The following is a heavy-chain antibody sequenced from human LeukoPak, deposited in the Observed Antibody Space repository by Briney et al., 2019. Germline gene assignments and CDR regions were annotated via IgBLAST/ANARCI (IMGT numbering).Heavy chain of an antibody. V-gene: IGHV3-23*01. D-gene: IGHD6-19*01. CDR1: GFTFSTYS. Sequence: QPGGSLRLSCVASGFTFSTYSMTWVRQAPGKGLEWVSSIYGNGERTFYADSVKGRFTIFRDNSKNTLYLEMLGLRPEDTAVYYCAKDVVPDSGWGLDYWGQGTLVTVSS. CDR2: IYGNGERT. CDR3: AKDVVPDSGWGLDY. J-gene: IGHJ4*02.